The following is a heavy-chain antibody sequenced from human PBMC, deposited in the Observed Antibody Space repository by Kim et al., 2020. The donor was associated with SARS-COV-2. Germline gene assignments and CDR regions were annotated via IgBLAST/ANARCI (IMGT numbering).Heavy chain of an antibody. CDR2: IYYSGST. Sequence: SETLSLTCTVSGGSISSYYWSWIRQPPGKGLEWIGYIYYSGSTNYNPSLKSRVTISVDTSKNQFSLKLSSVTAADTAVYYCARVRKYRGSYPRAFDIWGQGTIVTVSS. J-gene: IGHJ3*02. CDR3: ARVRKYRGSYPRAFDI. V-gene: IGHV4-59*01. CDR1: GGSISSYY. D-gene: IGHD1-26*01.